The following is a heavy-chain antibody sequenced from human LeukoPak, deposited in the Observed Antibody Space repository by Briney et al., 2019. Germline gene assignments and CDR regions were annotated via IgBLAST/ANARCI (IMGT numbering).Heavy chain of an antibody. D-gene: IGHD2-2*01. CDR1: GGSISSGGYY. V-gene: IGHV4-30-2*01. Sequence: PSETLSLTCTVSGGSISSGGYYWSWIRQPPGKGLEWIGYIYHSGSTYYNPSLKSRVTISVDTSKNQFSLKLSSVTAADTAVYYCARADCSSTSCDAFDIWGQGTMVTVSS. J-gene: IGHJ3*02. CDR3: ARADCSSTSCDAFDI. CDR2: IYHSGST.